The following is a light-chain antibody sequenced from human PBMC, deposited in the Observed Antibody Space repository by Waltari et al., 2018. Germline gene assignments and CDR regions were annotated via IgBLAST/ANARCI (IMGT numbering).Light chain of an antibody. CDR1: SRDVGGYTY. CDR3: SSYISSDTLEL. V-gene: IGLV2-14*03. J-gene: IGLJ2*01. CDR2: DVS. Sequence: QSALTQPASVSGSPGQSIPISCTVTSRDVGGYTYFSWYPQHPGKPPKLMIYDVSNRPSGVSNRFSGSKSGNTASLTISGLQAEDEAHYYCSSYISSDTLELFGGGTSLTV.